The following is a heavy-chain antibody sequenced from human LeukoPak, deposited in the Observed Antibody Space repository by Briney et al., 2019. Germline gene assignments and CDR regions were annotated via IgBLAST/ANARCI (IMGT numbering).Heavy chain of an antibody. J-gene: IGHJ3*02. V-gene: IGHV4-34*01. Sequence: SETLSLTCAVYGGSFSGYYWSWIRQPPGKGLEWIGEINHSGSTNYNPSLKSRVTISVDTSKNQFSLKLSSVTAADTAVYYCARGSLGHDAFDIWGQGTMVTVSS. CDR1: GGSFSGYY. CDR3: ARGSLGHDAFDI. CDR2: INHSGST.